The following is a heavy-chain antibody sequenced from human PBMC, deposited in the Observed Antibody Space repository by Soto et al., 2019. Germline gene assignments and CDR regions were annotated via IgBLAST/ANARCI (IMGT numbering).Heavy chain of an antibody. D-gene: IGHD2-8*01. CDR3: ARVNEDCTNGVCYFPYYYYGMVV. J-gene: IGHJ6*02. CDR1: GFTFSSYW. CDR2: INSDGSST. Sequence: PGGSLRLSCAASGFTFSSYWMHWVRQAPGKGLVWVSRINSDGSSTSYADSVKGRFTISRDNAKNTLYLQMNSLRAEDTAVYYCARVNEDCTNGVCYFPYYYYGMVVWGQGTTVTVSS. V-gene: IGHV3-74*01.